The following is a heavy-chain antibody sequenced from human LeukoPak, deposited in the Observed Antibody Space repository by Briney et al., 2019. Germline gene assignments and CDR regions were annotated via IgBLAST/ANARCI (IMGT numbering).Heavy chain of an antibody. CDR3: ARVVRGLPAQSDC. CDR2: ISAYNGNT. CDR1: GYTFINYG. V-gene: IGHV1-18*01. Sequence: GASVKVSCRASGYTFINYGISWVRQAPGQGLEWMGWISAYNGNTNYAQKFQGRVTMTTDTSTSTAYMELRSLRSDDTAVYYCARVVRGLPAQSDCWGQGTLVTVSS. D-gene: IGHD3-10*01. J-gene: IGHJ4*02.